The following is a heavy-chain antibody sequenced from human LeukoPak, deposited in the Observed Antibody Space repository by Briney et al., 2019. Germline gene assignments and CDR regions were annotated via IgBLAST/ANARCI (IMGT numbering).Heavy chain of an antibody. J-gene: IGHJ6*03. V-gene: IGHV3-23*01. CDR3: AKDLATPTNYYYHYMDV. CDR1: GFTFSSYG. Sequence: GGSLRLSCAASGFTFSSYGMSWDRQAPGKGLEWVSAISGSGGSKYYADSVKGRFTISRDNSKNTLYLQMNSLRAEDTAVYYCAKDLATPTNYYYHYMDVWGKGTTVTISS. CDR2: ISGSGGSK.